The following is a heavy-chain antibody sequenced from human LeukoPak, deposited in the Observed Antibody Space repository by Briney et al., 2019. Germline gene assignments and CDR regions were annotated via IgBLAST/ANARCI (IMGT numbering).Heavy chain of an antibody. D-gene: IGHD3-9*01. J-gene: IGHJ4*02. CDR3: ARRKRYFDWLPFDY. CDR1: GFTVSSNY. Sequence: GSLRLSCAASGFTVSSNYMSWVRQPPGKGLEWIGEINHSGSTNYNPSLKSRVTISVDTSKNQFSLKLSSVTAADTAVYYCARRKRYFDWLPFDYWGQGTLVTVSS. V-gene: IGHV4-34*01. CDR2: INHSGST.